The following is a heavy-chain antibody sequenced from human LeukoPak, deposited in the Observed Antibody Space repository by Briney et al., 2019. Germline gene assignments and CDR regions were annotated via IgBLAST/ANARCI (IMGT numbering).Heavy chain of an antibody. J-gene: IGHJ4*02. V-gene: IGHV4-59*01. CDR1: GGSISSYY. Sequence: PSETLSLTCTVSGGSISSYYWSWIRQPPGKGLEWIGNIYYSGSTNYNPSLKSRVTISVDTSKNQFSPKLSSVTAADTAVYYCARVLTSYYYDGSGYPGPFDYWGQGTLVTVSS. CDR2: IYYSGST. D-gene: IGHD3-22*01. CDR3: ARVLTSYYYDGSGYPGPFDY.